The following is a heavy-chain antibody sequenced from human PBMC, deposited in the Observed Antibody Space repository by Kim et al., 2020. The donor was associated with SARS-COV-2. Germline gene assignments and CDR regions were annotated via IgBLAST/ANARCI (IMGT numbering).Heavy chain of an antibody. J-gene: IGHJ6*02. Sequence: GGSLRLSCAASGFTFDDYAMHWVRQAPGKGLEWVSLISGDGGSTYYADSVKGRFTISRDNSKNSLYLQMNSLRTEDTALYYCAKDSSSWYGVGYYYGMDVWGQGTTVTVSS. CDR1: GFTFDDYA. V-gene: IGHV3-43*02. D-gene: IGHD6-13*01. CDR2: ISGDGGST. CDR3: AKDSSSWYGVGYYYGMDV.